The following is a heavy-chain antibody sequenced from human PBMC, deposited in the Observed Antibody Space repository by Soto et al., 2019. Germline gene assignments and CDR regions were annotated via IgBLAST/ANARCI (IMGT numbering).Heavy chain of an antibody. CDR3: ARHWITMVRGVCHFDY. V-gene: IGHV4-39*01. CDR1: SGSISSTIYS. D-gene: IGHD3-10*01. J-gene: IGHJ4*02. Sequence: PSETLSLTCTVSSGSISSTIYSWDWIRQPPGKGLEWIGSIFYSGSTYYNTSLKSRVTISVDTSKNQFSLTLTSVTAADTAVYYCARHWITMVRGVCHFDYWGQGTLVTVSS. CDR2: IFYSGST.